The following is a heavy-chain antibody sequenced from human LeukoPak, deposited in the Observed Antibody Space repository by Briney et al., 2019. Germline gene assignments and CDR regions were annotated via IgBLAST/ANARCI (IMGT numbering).Heavy chain of an antibody. J-gene: IGHJ6*03. CDR2: ISGSGGST. CDR1: GFTFSSSA. V-gene: IGHV3-23*01. Sequence: PGGSLRLSCAASGFTFSSSAMSWVRQAPGKGLEWVSAISGSGGSTYYADSVKGRFTISRDNSKNTLYLQMNSLRAEDTAVYYCAKDPLGYSRGWYYMDVWGKGTTVTVSS. D-gene: IGHD1-1*01. CDR3: AKDPLGYSRGWYYMDV.